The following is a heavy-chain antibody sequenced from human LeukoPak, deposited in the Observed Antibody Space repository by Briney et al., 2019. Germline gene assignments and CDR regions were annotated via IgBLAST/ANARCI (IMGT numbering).Heavy chain of an antibody. Sequence: SVKVSCKASGGTFSSYAISWVQPAPGQGLDWMEGIIPIFGTANYAQKFQGRVTITTDESTSTAYMELSSLRSEDTAVYYCARVPLLSWSGYPSRYYYYMDVWGKGTTVTVSS. V-gene: IGHV1-69*05. CDR1: GGTFSSYA. CDR3: ARVPLLSWSGYPSRYYYYMDV. J-gene: IGHJ6*03. D-gene: IGHD3-3*01. CDR2: IIPIFGTA.